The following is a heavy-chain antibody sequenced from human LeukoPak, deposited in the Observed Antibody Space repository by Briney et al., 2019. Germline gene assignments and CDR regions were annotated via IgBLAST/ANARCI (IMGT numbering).Heavy chain of an antibody. CDR3: ARGRATNPFDY. J-gene: IGHJ4*02. Sequence: SQTLSLTFTVSGGSISSGDYYWSWIRQPPGKGLEWIGYIYYSGSTYYNPSLKSRVTISVDTSKNQFSLKLSSVTAADTAVYYCARGRATNPFDYWGQGTLVTVSS. CDR2: IYYSGST. V-gene: IGHV4-30-4*01. CDR1: GGSISSGDYY. D-gene: IGHD5-12*01.